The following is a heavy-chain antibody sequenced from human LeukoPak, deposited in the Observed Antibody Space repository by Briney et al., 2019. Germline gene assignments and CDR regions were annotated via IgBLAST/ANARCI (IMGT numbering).Heavy chain of an antibody. Sequence: GGSLRLSCAGSGFTFGGYGMHWFRQTPGKGLEWVAVIAYDGSRAFYADSVKGRFAISRDNSKNTMSVQMGDLRAEDTAVYYCTRYNNDHFDYWGQGTLVTVSS. J-gene: IGHJ4*02. V-gene: IGHV3-33*01. CDR2: IAYDGSRA. CDR3: TRYNNDHFDY. CDR1: GFTFGGYG. D-gene: IGHD1-14*01.